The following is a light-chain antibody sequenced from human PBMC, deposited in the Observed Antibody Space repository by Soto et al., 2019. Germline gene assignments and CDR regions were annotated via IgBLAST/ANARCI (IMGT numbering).Light chain of an antibody. CDR2: AAS. CDR3: QQYGNSPFT. V-gene: IGKV3-20*01. J-gene: IGKJ3*01. CDR1: QSVSSNY. Sequence: EIVLTQSPGTLSLSPGERATLSCRASQSVSSNYLTWYQQKPGQTPKLLIYAASSRATGIPDRFSGSGSGTDFTLTISRLEHEDFAVYYCQQYGNSPFTFGPGTKVDIK.